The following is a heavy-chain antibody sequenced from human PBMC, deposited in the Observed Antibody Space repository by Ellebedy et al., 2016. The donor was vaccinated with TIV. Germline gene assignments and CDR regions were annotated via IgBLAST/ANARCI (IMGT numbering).Heavy chain of an antibody. CDR2: IYSGGNT. V-gene: IGHV3-53*01. Sequence: PGGSLRLSCAASGFTVSSNYMSWLRQAPGRGLEWVSVIYSGGNTYYADSVKGRFTMSRDNSKNTLYLQLNSLIAEDTAAYFCARGKLMVYADWGQGTLVTVSS. CDR1: GFTVSSNY. D-gene: IGHD2-8*01. CDR3: ARGKLMVYAD. J-gene: IGHJ4*02.